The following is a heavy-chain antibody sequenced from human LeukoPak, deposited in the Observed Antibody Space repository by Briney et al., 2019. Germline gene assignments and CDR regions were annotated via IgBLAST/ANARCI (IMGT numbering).Heavy chain of an antibody. CDR2: IYHSGST. D-gene: IGHD3-10*01. J-gene: IGHJ4*02. CDR1: GGSISSSSYY. CDR3: ARASMVRGVIIRTY. V-gene: IGHV4-39*07. Sequence: PSETLSLTCTVSGGSISSSSYYWGWIRQPPGKGLEWIGEIYHSGSTNYNPSLKSRVTISVDKSKNQFSLKLSSVTAADTAVYYCARASMVRGVIIRTYWGQGTLVTVSS.